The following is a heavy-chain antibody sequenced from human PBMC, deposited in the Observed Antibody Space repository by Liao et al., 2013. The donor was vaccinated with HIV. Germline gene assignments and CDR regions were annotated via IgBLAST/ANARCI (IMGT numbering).Heavy chain of an antibody. CDR1: GDSLKSYY. CDR2: ISHSGST. V-gene: IGHV4-59*13. CDR3: ARVQWWELHPTHFDY. D-gene: IGHD2-15*01. J-gene: IGHJ4*02. Sequence: QMFLEESGPGLVKPSETLSLSCTVTGDSLKSYYWSWIRQAPGKGLEWMGYISHSGSTNYNPSVRGRVTMSVETSYNQFFLTLRSVTPADTAVYYCARVQWWELHPTHFDYWGQGILVSVSS.